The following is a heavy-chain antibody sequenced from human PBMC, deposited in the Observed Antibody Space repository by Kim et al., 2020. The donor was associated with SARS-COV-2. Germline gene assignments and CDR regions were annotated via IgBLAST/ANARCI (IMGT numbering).Heavy chain of an antibody. CDR1: GGSISSGDYY. D-gene: IGHD5-12*01. J-gene: IGHJ3*02. CDR2: ISFRGST. V-gene: IGHV4-30-4*01. Sequence: SETLYLTCTVSGGSISSGDYYWSWIRQPPGKGLEWIGYISFRGSTFYSPSLRSRVTISLDTSKNQFSLNLRSVTAADTAVYYCARRRDGYNLGPFDIWGRGTLVTVSS. CDR3: ARRRDGYNLGPFDI.